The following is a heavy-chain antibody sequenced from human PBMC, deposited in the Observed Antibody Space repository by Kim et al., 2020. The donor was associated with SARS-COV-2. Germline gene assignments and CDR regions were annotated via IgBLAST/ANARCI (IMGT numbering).Heavy chain of an antibody. J-gene: IGHJ4*02. CDR2: NP. Sequence: NPTYAPGFTGRFVFSLDTSVSPAYLQISSLKAEDSAVYYCARDIAVTGYDSWGQGTLVTVSS. CDR3: ARDIAVTGYDS. V-gene: IGHV7-4-1*02. D-gene: IGHD6-19*01.